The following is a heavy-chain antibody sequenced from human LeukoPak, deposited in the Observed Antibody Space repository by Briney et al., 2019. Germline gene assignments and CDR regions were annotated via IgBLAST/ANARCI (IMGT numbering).Heavy chain of an antibody. V-gene: IGHV4-34*01. CDR3: ARGDGAGPYYYYYYYMVV. CDR2: INHSGST. J-gene: IGHJ6*03. D-gene: IGHD1-26*01. CDR1: GRSFSGYY. Sequence: PSETLSLTCAVYGRSFSGYYWSWIRQPPGKGPEWIGEINHSGSTNYNPSLKSRVTISVDTSKNQFSLKLSSVTAADTAVYYCARGDGAGPYYYYYYYMVVWCKGTTVTVSS.